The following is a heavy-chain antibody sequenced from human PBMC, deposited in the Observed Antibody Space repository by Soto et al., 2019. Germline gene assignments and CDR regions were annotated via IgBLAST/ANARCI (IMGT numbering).Heavy chain of an antibody. CDR2: ISGSGGDT. Sequence: DVQVLESGGGLIQPGGSLRLSCAASGFTFSSYPMTWVRQAPGKGLEWVSIISGSGGDTYYADSVKGRFTITRDNSKNTXSXXLDSLRAEDTATYYCAKGSMGSYCRGDTCYGIIDSWGQGTLVTVSS. CDR1: GFTFSSYP. J-gene: IGHJ4*02. D-gene: IGHD2-15*01. CDR3: AKGSMGSYCRGDTCYGIIDS. V-gene: IGHV3-23*01.